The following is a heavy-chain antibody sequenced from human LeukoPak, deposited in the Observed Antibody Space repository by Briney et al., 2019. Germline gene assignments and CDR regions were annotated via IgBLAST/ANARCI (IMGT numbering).Heavy chain of an antibody. Sequence: GGSLRLSCAASGFTFSSYGMHWVRQAPGKGLEWVAVIWYDGSNKYYADSEKGRFTISRDNSKNTLYLQMNSLRAEDTAVYYCARDRGPAVLYFDYWGQGTLVTVSS. CDR3: ARDRGPAVLYFDY. J-gene: IGHJ4*02. V-gene: IGHV3-33*01. D-gene: IGHD3-10*01. CDR1: GFTFSSYG. CDR2: IWYDGSNK.